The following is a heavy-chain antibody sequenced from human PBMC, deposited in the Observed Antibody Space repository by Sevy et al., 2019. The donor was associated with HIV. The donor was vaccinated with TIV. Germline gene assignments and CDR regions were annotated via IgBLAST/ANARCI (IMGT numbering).Heavy chain of an antibody. CDR1: GVSISGGAYY. D-gene: IGHD1-20*01. CDR3: ARRGDNDWFDS. J-gene: IGHJ5*01. CDR2: ISYTGST. Sequence: SETLSLTCTVSGVSISGGAYYWGWIRQPPGKGLEWIGSISYTGSTYYNPSLKSRVTISVDTSKNLFSLKLTSVTAADTDVYYCARRGDNDWFDSWGQGTLVTVSS. V-gene: IGHV4-39*01.